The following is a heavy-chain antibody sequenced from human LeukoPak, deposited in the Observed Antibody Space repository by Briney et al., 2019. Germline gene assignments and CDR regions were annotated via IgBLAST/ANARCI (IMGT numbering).Heavy chain of an antibody. CDR3: ARLYYDSSGYYQTEDYYFDY. CDR1: GYTFTGYY. Sequence: ASVKVSCKASGYTFTGYYMHWVRQAPGQGLEWMGWINPNSGGTNYAQKFQGRVTMTRDTSISTAYMELSRLGSDDTAVYYCARLYYDSSGYYQTEDYYFDYWGQGTLVTVSS. J-gene: IGHJ4*02. V-gene: IGHV1-2*02. CDR2: INPNSGGT. D-gene: IGHD3-22*01.